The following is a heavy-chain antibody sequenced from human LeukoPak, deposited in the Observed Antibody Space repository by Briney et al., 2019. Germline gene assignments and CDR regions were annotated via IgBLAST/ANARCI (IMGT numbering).Heavy chain of an antibody. CDR1: EFTFGDSD. CDR3: AKDPDCGGNSRYGMDV. CDR2: ISANGGST. Sequence: GGSLRRSCAASEFTFGDSDIHWVRRGQGQGLEWVSLISANGGSTSYADAVKGRFTISRDDSNNSLYLQMNRLRPEDTALYYCAKDPDCGGNSRYGMDVWGQGTTVTVSS. J-gene: IGHJ6*02. V-gene: IGHV3-43*02. D-gene: IGHD4-23*01.